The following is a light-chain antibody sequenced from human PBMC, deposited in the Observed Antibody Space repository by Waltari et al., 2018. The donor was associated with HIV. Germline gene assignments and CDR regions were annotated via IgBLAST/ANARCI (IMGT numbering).Light chain of an antibody. V-gene: IGLV1-44*01. J-gene: IGLJ3*02. CDR1: YSNIGSNT. CDR3: ASWDDKLDGWV. Sequence: QSLLPQPPSASWTPGQRVTISCSGSYSNIGSNTVNWHQRLPGPAPRALMYNNDQRPSGVPDRFSGSKSGTSASLAISGLQSEDQGDYYCASWDDKLDGWVFGGGTRLTVL. CDR2: NND.